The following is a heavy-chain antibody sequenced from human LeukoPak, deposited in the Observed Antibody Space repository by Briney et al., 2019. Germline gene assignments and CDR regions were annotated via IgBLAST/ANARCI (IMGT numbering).Heavy chain of an antibody. V-gene: IGHV5-51*01. CDR3: ARRFYYDSSGWSFDI. CDR2: IYPGDSDT. Sequence: GESLKISCKGFGDSFTRYWIGWVRQMPGKGLEWMGIIYPGDSDTRYSPSFQGQVTISVDKSISTAYLQWSSLKASDTAMYYCARRFYYDSSGWSFDIWGQGTMVTVSS. J-gene: IGHJ3*02. CDR1: GDSFTRYW. D-gene: IGHD3-22*01.